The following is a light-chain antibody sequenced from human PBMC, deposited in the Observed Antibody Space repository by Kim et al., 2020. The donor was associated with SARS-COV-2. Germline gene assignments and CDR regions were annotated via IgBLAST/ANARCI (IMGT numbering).Light chain of an antibody. CDR1: SSDXGGYNH. J-gene: IGLJ2*01. CDR2: XVS. CDR3: CSHAGGYSWX. Sequence: QPALTQPRSVSGSPGQSVTISCTGTSSDXGGYNHVSWYQQXPGKAPKPMIYXVSKRPSGVPDRFSGSKSGNTASLXISGLQAEDXADYYCCSHAGGYSWXXGGGTXLT. V-gene: IGLV2-11*01.